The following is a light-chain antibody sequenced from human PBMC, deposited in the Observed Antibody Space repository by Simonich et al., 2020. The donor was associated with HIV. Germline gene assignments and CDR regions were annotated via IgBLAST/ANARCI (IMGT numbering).Light chain of an antibody. CDR2: DAS. V-gene: IGKV3-20*01. CDR3: QQYGSSPYT. Sequence: EIVLTPSPATLSLSPGERATLSCRASQSISNYVSWYQQKPDQAPRLLIYDASSKATGIPDRFSGSVSGTDFTLTISRLEPEDFAVYYCQQYGSSPYTFGQGTKLEIK. CDR1: QSISNY. J-gene: IGKJ2*01.